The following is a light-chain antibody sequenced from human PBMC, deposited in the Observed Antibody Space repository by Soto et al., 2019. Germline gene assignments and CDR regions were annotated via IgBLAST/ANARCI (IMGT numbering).Light chain of an antibody. CDR1: QTISSW. J-gene: IGKJ5*01. CDR2: AAS. V-gene: IGKV1-39*01. CDR3: QQRYSTTIT. Sequence: DIQMTQSPSTLSGSVGDRVTITCRASQTISSWLAWYQKKPGKDPKFLIYAASSLQRGVPSRFSGSGSGTDFNLTISSLQTEDFATYECQQRYSTTITVGQGTRREIK.